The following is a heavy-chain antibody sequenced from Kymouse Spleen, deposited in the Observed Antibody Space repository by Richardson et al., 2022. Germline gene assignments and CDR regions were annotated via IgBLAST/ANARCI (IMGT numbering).Heavy chain of an antibody. Sequence: QVQLVESGGGVVQPGRSLRLSCAASGFTFSSYGMHWVRQAPGKGLEWVAVIWYDGSNKYYADSVKGRFTISRDNSKNTLYLQMNSLRAEDTAVYYCARGWNPRAFDIWGQGTMVTVSS. CDR3: ARGWNPRAFDI. CDR2: IWYDGSNK. D-gene: IGHD1-1*01,IGHD1-14*01,IGHD1-20*01. V-gene: IGHV3-33*01. CDR1: GFTFSSYG. J-gene: IGHJ3*02.